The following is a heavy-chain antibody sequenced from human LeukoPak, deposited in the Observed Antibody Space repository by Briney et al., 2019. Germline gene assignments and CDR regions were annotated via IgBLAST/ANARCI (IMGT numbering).Heavy chain of an antibody. CDR1: RFTFSDYY. V-gene: IGHV3-11*03. CDR3: ARSEEVVIGASYYYGMDV. D-gene: IGHD2-21*01. CDR2: ISGAGGNT. Sequence: KPGGSLRLSCAASRFTFSDYYMSWIRQAPGKGLEWVSYISGAGGNTNYADSVKGRFTISRDNAKNSLYLQMNSLRAEDTAIYYCARSEEVVIGASYYYGMDVWGQGTTVTASS. J-gene: IGHJ6*02.